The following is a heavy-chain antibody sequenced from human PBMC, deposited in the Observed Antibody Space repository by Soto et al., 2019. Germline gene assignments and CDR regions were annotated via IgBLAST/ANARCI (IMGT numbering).Heavy chain of an antibody. Sequence: EVQLVESGGGLVQPGGSLKLSCAASGFTFSGSAMHWVRQASGKGLEWVGRIRSKANSYATAYAASVKGRFTISGDDSKNTAYLQMNSLKTEDTAVYYCTRLPYNWNYASYYYYGMDVWGQGTTVTVSS. CDR1: GFTFSGSA. J-gene: IGHJ6*02. CDR2: IRSKANSYAT. D-gene: IGHD1-7*01. V-gene: IGHV3-73*02. CDR3: TRLPYNWNYASYYYYGMDV.